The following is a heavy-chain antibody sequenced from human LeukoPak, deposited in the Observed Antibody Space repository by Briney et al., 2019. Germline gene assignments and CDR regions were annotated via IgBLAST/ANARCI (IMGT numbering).Heavy chain of an antibody. J-gene: IGHJ4*02. CDR2: ISYDGNNQ. V-gene: IGHV3-30*04. D-gene: IGHD3-22*01. CDR3: AKDGTYYYDSSGYWGYFDY. Sequence: PGRSLRLSCAASGFTFSDYPMHWVRQAPGKGLEWVAVISYDGNNQYYADSVKGRFIISRDNAKNSLYLQMNSLRAEDTALYYCAKDGTYYYDSSGYWGYFDYWGQGTLVTVSS. CDR1: GFTFSDYP.